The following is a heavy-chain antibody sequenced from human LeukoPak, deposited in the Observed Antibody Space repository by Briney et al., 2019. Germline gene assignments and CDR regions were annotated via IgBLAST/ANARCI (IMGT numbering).Heavy chain of an antibody. J-gene: IGHJ5*02. V-gene: IGHV4-34*01. CDR1: GGSFSGYY. CDR3: ASTIFGGNWFDP. CDR2: INHSGST. D-gene: IGHD3-3*01. Sequence: KPSETLSLTCAVYGGSFSGYYWSWIRQPPGKGLEWIGEINHSGSTNYNPSLKSRVTISVDTSKNQSSLKLSSVTAADTAVYYCASTIFGGNWFDPWGQGTLVTVSS.